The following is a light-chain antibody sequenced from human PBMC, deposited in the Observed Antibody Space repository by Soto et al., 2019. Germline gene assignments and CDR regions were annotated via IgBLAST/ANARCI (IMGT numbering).Light chain of an antibody. CDR3: QSYDSTLSGYV. CDR1: SSNIGAGYA. J-gene: IGLJ1*01. V-gene: IGLV1-40*01. CDR2: LNN. Sequence: QAVVTQPPSVSGAPGQRVTISCTGSSSNIGAGYAVHWYQQLPGAAPRLLIYLNNNRPSGVPDRFSGSKSGTSASLAITGLQAEDEADYYCQSYDSTLSGYVFGTGTKLTVL.